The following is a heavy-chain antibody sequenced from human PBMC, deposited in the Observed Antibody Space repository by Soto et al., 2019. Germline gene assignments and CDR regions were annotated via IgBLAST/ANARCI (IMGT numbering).Heavy chain of an antibody. CDR1: GGSISSGDYY. J-gene: IGHJ3*02. Sequence: LSLTCTVSGGSISSGDYYWSWIRQPPGKGLEWIGYIYYSGSTYYNPSLKSRVTISVDTSKNQFSLKLSSVTAADTAVYYCARADSDTDDFDIWGQGTMVTVSS. CDR2: IYYSGST. D-gene: IGHD3-22*01. V-gene: IGHV4-30-4*01. CDR3: ARADSDTDDFDI.